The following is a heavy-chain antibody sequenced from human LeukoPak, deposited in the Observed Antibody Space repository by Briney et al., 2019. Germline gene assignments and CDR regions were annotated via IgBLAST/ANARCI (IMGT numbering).Heavy chain of an antibody. CDR3: ARDGRCSGGSCYSLYYYGMDV. D-gene: IGHD2-15*01. V-gene: IGHV4-4*07. J-gene: IGHJ6*02. CDR2: IYTSGST. CDR1: GGSISSYS. Sequence: SETLSLTCTVSGGSISSYSWSWIRQPAGKGLEWIGHIYTSGSTNYNPSLKSRVTMSVDTSKNQFSLKLSSVTAADTAVYYCARDGRCSGGSCYSLYYYGMDVWGQGTTVTVSS.